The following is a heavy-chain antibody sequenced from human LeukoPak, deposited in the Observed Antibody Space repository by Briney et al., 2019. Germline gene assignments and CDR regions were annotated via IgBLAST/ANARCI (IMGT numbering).Heavy chain of an antibody. CDR2: IKQGASEK. D-gene: IGHD6-25*01. CDR3: ARERREAAGFDP. CDR1: GFXFSNYW. J-gene: IGHJ5*02. Sequence: PGGSLRLSCAASGFXFSNYWITWVREAPGKGLEWVANIKQGASEKYYVDSVKGRFTISRDDAKNSLYLQMNSLRAEDTAVYYCARERREAAGFDPWGQGTLVTVSS. V-gene: IGHV3-7*04.